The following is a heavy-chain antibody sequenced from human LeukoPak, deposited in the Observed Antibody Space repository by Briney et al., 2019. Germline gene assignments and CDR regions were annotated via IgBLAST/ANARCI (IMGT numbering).Heavy chain of an antibody. Sequence: GESLKISCKGSGYSFTSYWNGWVRQMPGKGLEWMGIIYPGDSDTRYSPTFQGQVAISADKSISTAYLQWSSLKASDTAMYYCATSPYSSGWYYGVRAFDIWGQGTMVTVSS. CDR1: GYSFTSYW. CDR3: ATSPYSSGWYYGVRAFDI. V-gene: IGHV5-51*01. J-gene: IGHJ3*02. CDR2: IYPGDSDT. D-gene: IGHD6-19*01.